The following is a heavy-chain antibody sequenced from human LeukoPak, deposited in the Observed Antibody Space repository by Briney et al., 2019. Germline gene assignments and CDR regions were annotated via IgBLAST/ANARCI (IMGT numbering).Heavy chain of an antibody. CDR3: ARLATSGHTDY. CDR1: GGTFSSYA. Sequence: GASVKVSCEASGGTFSSYAISWVRQAPGQGLEWMGGIIPIFGTANYAQKFQGRVTITADESTSTAYMELSSLRSEDTAVYYCARLATSGHTDYWGQGTLVTVSS. J-gene: IGHJ4*02. CDR2: IIPIFGTA. V-gene: IGHV1-69*01.